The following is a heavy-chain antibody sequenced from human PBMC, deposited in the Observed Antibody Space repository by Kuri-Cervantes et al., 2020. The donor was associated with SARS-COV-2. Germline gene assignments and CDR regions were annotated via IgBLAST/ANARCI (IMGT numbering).Heavy chain of an antibody. Sequence: SETLSLTCSVSGDSIDSRSYYWGWIRQPPGKGLEWIGSIYYSGSTYYNPSLKSRVTISVDTSKNQFSLKLSSVTAADTAVYYCAGGGYEAFDYWGQGTLVTVSS. V-gene: IGHV4-39*01. D-gene: IGHD5-12*01. CDR2: IYYSGST. CDR1: GDSIDSRSYY. J-gene: IGHJ4*02. CDR3: AGGGYEAFDY.